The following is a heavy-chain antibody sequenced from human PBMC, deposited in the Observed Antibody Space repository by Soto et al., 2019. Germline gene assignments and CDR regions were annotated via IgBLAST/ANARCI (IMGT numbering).Heavy chain of an antibody. D-gene: IGHD2-2*01. J-gene: IGHJ3*02. Sequence: SVKVSCKASGGTFSSYTISWVRQAPGQGLEWMGRIIPILGIANYAQKFQGRVTITADKSTSTTYMELSSLRSEDTAVYYCATYCSSTSCWDAFDIWGQGTMVTVSS. V-gene: IGHV1-69*02. CDR3: ATYCSSTSCWDAFDI. CDR2: IIPILGIA. CDR1: GGTFSSYT.